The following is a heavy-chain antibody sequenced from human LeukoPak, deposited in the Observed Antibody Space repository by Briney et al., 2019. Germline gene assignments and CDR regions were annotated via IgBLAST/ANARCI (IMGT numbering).Heavy chain of an antibody. CDR2: IWYDGSNK. CDR3: ATDLLAYCGGDCYSMAFDY. Sequence: PGGSLRLSCAASGFSFSSTGMHWVRQAPGKGLEWVAVIWYDGSNKYYADSVKGRFTISRDSSKNTLYLQMNSLRGEDTAVYYCATDLLAYCGGDCYSMAFDYWGQGTLVTVSS. V-gene: IGHV3-33*01. J-gene: IGHJ4*02. CDR1: GFSFSSTG. D-gene: IGHD2-21*02.